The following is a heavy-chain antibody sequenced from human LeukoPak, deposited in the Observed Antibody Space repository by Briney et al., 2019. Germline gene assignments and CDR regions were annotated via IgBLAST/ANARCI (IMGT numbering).Heavy chain of an antibody. CDR2: IYYSGST. J-gene: IGHJ6*02. CDR3: ARGGDSYGYLRLLFPDRRNYYYGMDV. Sequence: SETLSLTCTVSGGSISSYYWSWIRQPPGKGLEWIGYIYYSGSTNYNPSLKSRVTISVDTSKNQFSLKLSSVTAADTAVYYCARGGDSYGYLRLLFPDRRNYYYGMDVWGQGTTVTVSS. V-gene: IGHV4-59*08. D-gene: IGHD5-18*01. CDR1: GGSISSYY.